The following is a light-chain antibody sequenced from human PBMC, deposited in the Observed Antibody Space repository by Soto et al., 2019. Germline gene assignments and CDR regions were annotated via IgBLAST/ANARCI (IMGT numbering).Light chain of an antibody. Sequence: EIVLTQSPGTLSLSPGARAPLSCRASQSVSNNYLAWYQQKPGQAPRLLIYGASNRATGIPDRFSGSGSGTDFTLTISRLEPEDFAVYYCQQYGSSRWTFGQGTKVDIK. CDR2: GAS. J-gene: IGKJ1*01. V-gene: IGKV3-20*01. CDR1: QSVSNNY. CDR3: QQYGSSRWT.